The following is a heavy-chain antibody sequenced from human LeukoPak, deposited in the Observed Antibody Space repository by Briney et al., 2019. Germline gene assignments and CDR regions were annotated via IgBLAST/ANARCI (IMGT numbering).Heavy chain of an antibody. CDR3: AGLGYTDRYYYGMDV. J-gene: IGHJ6*04. Sequence: SQTLSLTCTVSGGSISSGDYYWSWIRQPPGKGLEWIGYIHYSGSTYYNPSLKSRVTISVDTSKNQFSLKLSSVTAADTAVYYCAGLGYTDRYYYGMDVWGKGTTVTVSS. V-gene: IGHV4-30-4*01. D-gene: IGHD2-15*01. CDR1: GGSISSGDYY. CDR2: IHYSGST.